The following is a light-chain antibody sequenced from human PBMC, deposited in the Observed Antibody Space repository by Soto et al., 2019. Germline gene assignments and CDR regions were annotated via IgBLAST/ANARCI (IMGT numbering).Light chain of an antibody. CDR2: GAS. CDR3: QKYNSAPWT. J-gene: IGKJ1*01. V-gene: IGKV1-27*01. CDR1: QGIGNY. Sequence: DIQMTQSPSSLSASVGDRVTITCRASQGIGNYLAWYQQKAGKVPKLLIYGASTLQSGVSIRFSGSGSGTDFTLTVSSLQPEDVATYYCQKYNSAPWTFGQGTKVEIK.